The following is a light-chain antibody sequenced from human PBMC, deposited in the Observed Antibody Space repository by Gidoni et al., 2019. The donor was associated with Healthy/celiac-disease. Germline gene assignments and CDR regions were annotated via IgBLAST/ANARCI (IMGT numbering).Light chain of an antibody. CDR1: QSVSSSY. CDR2: GAS. CDR3: QQYGSSPWT. V-gene: IGKV3-20*01. Sequence: EIVLTKSPGTLSLSPGERATLSCRASQSVSSSYLSLYQQKHGQVPRLLIYGASSRATGIPDRFSGSGSGTDFTLTISRLEPEDFAVYYCQQYGSSPWTFGQGTKVEIK. J-gene: IGKJ1*01.